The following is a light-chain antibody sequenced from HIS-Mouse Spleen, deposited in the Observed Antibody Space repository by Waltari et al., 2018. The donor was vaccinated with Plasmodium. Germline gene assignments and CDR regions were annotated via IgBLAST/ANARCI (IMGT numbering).Light chain of an antibody. CDR1: QSVSSN. V-gene: IGKV3-15*01. Sequence: EIVMPQSPATLSVSPGERATLSCRASQSVSSNLAWYQQKPGQAPRRLIYGASTRATGSPARFSGSGSGTDFTLTISSLQSEDFAVYYCQQYNNWSFTFGPGTKVDIK. J-gene: IGKJ3*01. CDR3: QQYNNWSFT. CDR2: GAS.